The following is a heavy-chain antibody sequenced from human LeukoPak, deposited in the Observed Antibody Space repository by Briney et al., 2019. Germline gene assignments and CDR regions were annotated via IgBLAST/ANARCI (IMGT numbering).Heavy chain of an antibody. CDR3: ARENYYYYYGMDV. CDR1: GGTFSSYA. Sequence: VASVKVSCKASGGTFSSYAISWVRQVPGQGLEWMGGIIPIFGTANYAQKFQGRVTITADKSTNTAYMELSSLRSEDTAVYYCARENYYYYYGMDVWGKGTTVTVSS. V-gene: IGHV1-69*06. CDR2: IIPIFGTA. J-gene: IGHJ6*04.